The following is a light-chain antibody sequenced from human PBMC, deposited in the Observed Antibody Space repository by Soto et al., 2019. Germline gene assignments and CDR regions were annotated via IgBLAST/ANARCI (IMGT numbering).Light chain of an antibody. CDR2: GAS. CDR1: QSVSSN. J-gene: IGKJ4*01. V-gene: IGKV3-15*01. Sequence: EIVITQSPATLGVSTGERATLSCMASQSVSSNLAWYQQKPDQAPRLLIYGASTRATGIPARFSGSGSGTELTLTISSLQSEDFAADYCQQYNNWWLTFGGGTKVDIK. CDR3: QQYNNWWLT.